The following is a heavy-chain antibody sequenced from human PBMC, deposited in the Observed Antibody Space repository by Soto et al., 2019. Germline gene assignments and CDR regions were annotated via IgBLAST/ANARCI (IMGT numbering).Heavy chain of an antibody. J-gene: IGHJ5*02. D-gene: IGHD5-12*01. Sequence: SQTLSLTCAISGDTVSSNSAAWNWIRQSPSRGLEWLGRTYFRSKWYNDYAVSVKSRIIINPDTSNNQFSLQLNSVTPEDTAVYFCAKGDNLGPKTGYAFDPWGQGIMVTVSS. CDR1: GDTVSSNSAA. V-gene: IGHV6-1*01. CDR3: AKGDNLGPKTGYAFDP. CDR2: TYFRSKWYN.